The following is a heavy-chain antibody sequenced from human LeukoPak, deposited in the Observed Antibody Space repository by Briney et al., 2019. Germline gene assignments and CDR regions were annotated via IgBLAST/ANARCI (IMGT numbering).Heavy chain of an antibody. J-gene: IGHJ3*02. D-gene: IGHD4-23*01. CDR3: ATPSLGGGNSIWDAFVI. CDR2: IYPGDSDT. Sequence: GESLKISCKGSGYSFTSYWIGWVRQMPGKGLEWMVIIYPGDSDTRYSPSFQGQVTISTDKSISTAYLQWSSLKASNTAMYYCATPSLGGGNSIWDAFVICGQGTMVTVSS. V-gene: IGHV5-51*01. CDR1: GYSFTSYW.